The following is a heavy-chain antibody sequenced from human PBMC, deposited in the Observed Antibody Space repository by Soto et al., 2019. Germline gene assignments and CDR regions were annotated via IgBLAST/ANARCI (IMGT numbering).Heavy chain of an antibody. D-gene: IGHD6-19*01. V-gene: IGHV3-48*03. CDR3: ASVNFAASGPNFDY. CDR2: ISSRGTTI. CDR1: VFTFSRYE. J-gene: IGHJ4*02. Sequence: VGSLRLSCASSVFTFSRYEMNCVRQAPGKWLEWVSYISSRGTTIYYADSVKGRFTISRDDAKNSLYLQMNSLRAEDTAVYYCASVNFAASGPNFDYWGQGTLVSVSS.